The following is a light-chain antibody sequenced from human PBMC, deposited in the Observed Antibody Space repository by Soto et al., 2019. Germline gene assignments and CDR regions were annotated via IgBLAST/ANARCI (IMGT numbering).Light chain of an antibody. CDR3: GTWDSSLSAVV. J-gene: IGLJ2*01. CDR2: DNN. V-gene: IGLV1-51*01. CDR1: SSNIGNNY. Sequence: SVLTQPPSVSAAPGRKVTISCSGSSSNIGNNYVSWYQQLPGTAPKLLIYDNNKRPSGIPDRFSGSKSGTSATLGITGLQTGDEADYYCGTWDSSLSAVVFGGGTKVTVL.